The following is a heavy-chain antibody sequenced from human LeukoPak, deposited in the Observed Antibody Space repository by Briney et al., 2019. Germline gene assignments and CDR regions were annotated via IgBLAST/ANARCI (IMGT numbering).Heavy chain of an antibody. J-gene: IGHJ4*02. CDR2: IYYSGST. V-gene: IGHV4-39*01. Sequence: SETLSLTCTVSGGSISSSSYYWGWIRQPPGKGLEWIGSIYYSGSTYYNPSLKSRVTISVDTSKNQFSLKLSSVTAADTAVYYCARGRPHFFINGGNRPFDYWGQGTLVTVSS. CDR3: ARGRPHFFINGGNRPFDY. CDR1: GGSISSSSYY. D-gene: IGHD4-23*01.